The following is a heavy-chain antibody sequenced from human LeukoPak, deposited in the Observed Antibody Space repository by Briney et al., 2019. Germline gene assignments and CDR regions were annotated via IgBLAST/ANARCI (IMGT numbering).Heavy chain of an antibody. Sequence: SETLSLTCTVSGGSISSYYWSWIRQPPGKGLEWIGYIYYSGSTNYNPSLKSRVTISVDTSKNQFSLKLSSVTAADTAVYYCAGWDTAMAVDYWGQGTLVTVSS. J-gene: IGHJ4*02. CDR1: GGSISSYY. D-gene: IGHD5-18*01. CDR2: IYYSGST. V-gene: IGHV4-59*01. CDR3: AGWDTAMAVDY.